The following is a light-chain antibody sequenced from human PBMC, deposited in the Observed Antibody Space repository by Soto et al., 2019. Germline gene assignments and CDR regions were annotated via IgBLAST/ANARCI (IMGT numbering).Light chain of an antibody. CDR1: QDISRL. V-gene: IGKV1-5*01. Sequence: DIQMTQSPSTLPASIGDRVTITCRASQDISRLLAWYQQKPGKVPNLLTFDAFRLDGGVSPRCSGSGSGTEFTLTISSLQPDDLATYDCQQYNSYSPPWTFGQGTKVEI. J-gene: IGKJ1*01. CDR2: DAF. CDR3: QQYNSYSPPWT.